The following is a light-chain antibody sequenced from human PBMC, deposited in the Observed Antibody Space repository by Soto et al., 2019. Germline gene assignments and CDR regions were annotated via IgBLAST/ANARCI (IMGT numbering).Light chain of an antibody. V-gene: IGKV3-20*01. CDR3: QQYDSSPPT. CDR2: GAS. J-gene: IGKJ1*01. CDR1: QGISSTY. Sequence: ENVLTQSPGTLSLSPGESVTLSCRASQGISSTYLAWYQHKPGQAPRILIYGASSRATGIPDRFSGSGSGTDFTLTINRLEPEDFAVYYCQQYDSSPPTFGQGTKVEIK.